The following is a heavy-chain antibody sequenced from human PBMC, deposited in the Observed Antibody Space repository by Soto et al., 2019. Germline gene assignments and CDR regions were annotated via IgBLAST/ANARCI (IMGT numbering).Heavy chain of an antibody. J-gene: IGHJ4*02. Sequence: QVKLVESGGGVVQPGRSPRLSCAASGFNVSAYTMHWVRQAPGKGLEWVAVISSDGNHKYYTDSVKGRFTISRDTSTNTLYLQMNSLRAEDTAVYYCARWEQPLFDYWGQGTLVTVSS. CDR3: ARWEQPLFDY. V-gene: IGHV3-30-3*01. CDR2: ISSDGNHK. CDR1: GFNVSAYT. D-gene: IGHD1-26*01.